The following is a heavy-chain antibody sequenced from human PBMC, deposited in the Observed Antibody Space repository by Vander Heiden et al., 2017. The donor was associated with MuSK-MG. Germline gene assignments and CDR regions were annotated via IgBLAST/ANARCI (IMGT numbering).Heavy chain of an antibody. D-gene: IGHD2-8*01. CDR1: GLSLSDPF. J-gene: IGHJ3*01. Sequence: EVQLVESGGGLVQPGGSLRLSCAASGLSLSDPFLDWVRQAPGKGLEWVGRSRNKRKGYTTEYAASVKGRFTISRDESSDSVYLQMDSVRAEDTAVYYCTRDVYGGKRDTTAFDVWGQGTTVTVSS. CDR2: SRNKRKGYTT. CDR3: TRDVYGGKRDTTAFDV. V-gene: IGHV3-72*01.